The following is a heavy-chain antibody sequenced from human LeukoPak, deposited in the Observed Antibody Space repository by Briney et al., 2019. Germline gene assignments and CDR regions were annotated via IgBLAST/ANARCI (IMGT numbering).Heavy chain of an antibody. CDR3: ALLKEQLALGFDY. CDR2: INPNSGGT. Sequence: ASVKVSCKASGYTFTVYYMHWVRQAPGQGVEWMGWINPNSGGTNYAQKFQGRVTITRDTSISTAYMELSRLRSDDTAVYYCALLKEQLALGFDYWGQGTLVTVSS. CDR1: GYTFTVYY. V-gene: IGHV1-2*02. J-gene: IGHJ4*02. D-gene: IGHD6-13*01.